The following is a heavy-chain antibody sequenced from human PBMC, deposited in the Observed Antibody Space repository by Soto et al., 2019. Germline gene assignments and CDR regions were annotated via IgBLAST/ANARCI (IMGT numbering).Heavy chain of an antibody. CDR1: GGSVRSSTYY. J-gene: IGHJ5*02. CDR2: IYYSGRT. Sequence: PSETLSLTCTVSGGSVRSSTYYWGWIRQAPGKGLEWIASIYYSGRTHNNPALKSRVTMSVDTYTNQFSLKLSSVTAADTAVYYCARVPGPWGQGTLVTVSS. V-gene: IGHV4-39*07. CDR3: ARVPGP.